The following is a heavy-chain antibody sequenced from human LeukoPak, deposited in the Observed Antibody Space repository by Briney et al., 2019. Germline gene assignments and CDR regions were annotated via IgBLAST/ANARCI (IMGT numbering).Heavy chain of an antibody. CDR2: ISSSGSTM. Sequence: PGGSLRLSCAASGFTFSSYEMNWVRQAPGKGLEWISYISSSGSTMYYADSVKGRFTISRDNAKNSLYLQMNSLRAEDTAIYYCACSSWYALDYWGQGTLVTVSS. CDR3: ACSSWYALDY. CDR1: GFTFSSYE. V-gene: IGHV3-48*03. J-gene: IGHJ4*02. D-gene: IGHD6-13*01.